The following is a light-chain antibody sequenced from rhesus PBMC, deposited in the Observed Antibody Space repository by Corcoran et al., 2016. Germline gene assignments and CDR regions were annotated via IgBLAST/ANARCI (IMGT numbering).Light chain of an antibody. J-gene: IGLJ1*01. Sequence: QAVVTQEPSMTVSPGGTVTLTCGSSTGPVTSDHHPNWFQQKPEQVPRGLIYNTQMKHSWTPPQFSASLAGGKAAPTLSGAHPEDEADYYCLYYFYGDHTFGSGTRLTVL. CDR1: TGPVTSDHH. V-gene: IGLV7-76*01. CDR2: NTQ. CDR3: LYYFYGDHT.